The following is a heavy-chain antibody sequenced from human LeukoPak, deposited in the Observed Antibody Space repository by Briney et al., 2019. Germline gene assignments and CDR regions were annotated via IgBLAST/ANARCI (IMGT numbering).Heavy chain of an antibody. CDR1: GFTFSVYW. J-gene: IGHJ4*02. Sequence: PGGSLRLSCAASGFTFSVYWMGWVRQAPGKGLEWVANIKQDGSEKYYVDSVKGRFTISRDNSKNTLYLQMNSLRAEDTAVYYCARRAGAYSHPYDYWGQGTLVTVSS. CDR3: ARRAGAYSHPYDY. CDR2: IKQDGSEK. V-gene: IGHV3-7*03. D-gene: IGHD4/OR15-4a*01.